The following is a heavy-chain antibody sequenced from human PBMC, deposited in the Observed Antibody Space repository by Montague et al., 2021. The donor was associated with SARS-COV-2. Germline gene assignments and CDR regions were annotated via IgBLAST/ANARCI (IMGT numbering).Heavy chain of an antibody. CDR1: GFSLSTSGMC. Sequence: PALGKPTQTLTLTGTFSGFSLSTSGMCVSWIRQPPGKALEWLARIDWXXXKYSSTSLKTRLTISKDTSKNQVVLTMTNMDPVDTATYYCARASLAWLDYWGQGTLVTVSS. CDR2: IDWXXXK. D-gene: IGHD5-24*01. CDR3: ARASLAWLDY. J-gene: IGHJ4*02. V-gene: IGHV2-70*11.